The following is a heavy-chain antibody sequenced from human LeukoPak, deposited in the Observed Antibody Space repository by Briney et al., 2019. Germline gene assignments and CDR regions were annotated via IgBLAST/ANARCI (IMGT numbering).Heavy chain of an antibody. CDR3: ARGLGATTFADFDY. J-gene: IGHJ4*02. CDR2: ISPYNGNT. D-gene: IGHD1-26*01. V-gene: IGHV1-18*01. Sequence: ASVKVSCKASGYTFTTSGISWVRQAPGQGLELMGWISPYNGNTNYAQKVQGRVTMTTDTSTSTAHMELRTLRSDDTAVYYCARGLGATTFADFDYWGQGTLVTVSS. CDR1: GYTFTTSG.